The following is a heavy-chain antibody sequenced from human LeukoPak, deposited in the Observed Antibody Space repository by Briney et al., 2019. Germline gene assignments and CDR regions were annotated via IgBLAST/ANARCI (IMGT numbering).Heavy chain of an antibody. CDR1: GFTFSSYG. Sequence: LRLSCAASGFTFSSYGMHWVRQAPGKGLEWIGEINHSGSTNYNPSLKSRVTISVDTSKNQFSLKLSSVTAADTAVYYCARGIGYCSSTSCYLGAFDIWGQGTMVTVSS. J-gene: IGHJ3*02. D-gene: IGHD2-2*01. CDR2: INHSGST. CDR3: ARGIGYCSSTSCYLGAFDI. V-gene: IGHV4-34*01.